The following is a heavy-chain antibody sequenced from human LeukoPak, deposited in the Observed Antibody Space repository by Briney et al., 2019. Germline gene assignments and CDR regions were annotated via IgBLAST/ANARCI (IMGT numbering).Heavy chain of an antibody. J-gene: IGHJ6*03. Sequence: ASVKVSCKASGYTFTSYALHWVRQAPGQRLEWVGWINTANDDTKYSPEFQGRVTITTDTSASTAYMELSSLRSDDTAVYYCARGPGGRSGYYPLEDYYYYHYMDVWGKGTTVTVSS. CDR1: GYTFTSYA. CDR3: ARGPGGRSGYYPLEDYYYYHYMDV. CDR2: INTANDDT. V-gene: IGHV1-3*04. D-gene: IGHD3-22*01.